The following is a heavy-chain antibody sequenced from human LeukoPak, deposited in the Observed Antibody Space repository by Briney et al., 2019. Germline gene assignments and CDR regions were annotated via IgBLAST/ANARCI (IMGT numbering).Heavy chain of an antibody. CDR2: ITSSSSYM. D-gene: IGHD5-12*01. Sequence: GGSLRLSCVVSGFTFSSYSINWVRQAPGKGLEWVSSITSSSSYMYDADSVKGRLTISRDNAKNSLYLQMNSLRAEDTAVYYCARDRDIVAFDYWGQGTLVTVSS. V-gene: IGHV3-21*06. CDR1: GFTFSSYS. J-gene: IGHJ4*02. CDR3: ARDRDIVAFDY.